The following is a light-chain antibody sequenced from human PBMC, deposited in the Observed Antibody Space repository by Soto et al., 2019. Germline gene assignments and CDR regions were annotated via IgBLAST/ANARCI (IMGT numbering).Light chain of an antibody. CDR1: QTVSNN. J-gene: IGKJ4*01. Sequence: ERVMTQFPATLSVSPGAKATLSCRASQTVSNNLAWYQQKPGQAPRLLIYFASTRATGVPARFSGSGSGTEFTLTISTLQSEDSAVYYCPHYNEWPLTFGGGTKLE. CDR3: PHYNEWPLT. CDR2: FAS. V-gene: IGKV3-15*01.